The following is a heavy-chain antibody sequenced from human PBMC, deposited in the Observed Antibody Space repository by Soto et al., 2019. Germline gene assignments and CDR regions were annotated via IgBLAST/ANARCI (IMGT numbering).Heavy chain of an antibody. CDR3: AKPYYYDSSGPYYVDY. CDR2: ISASGVIT. D-gene: IGHD3-22*01. J-gene: IGHJ4*02. Sequence: GGSLRLSCAASGFTFSNYAMSWVRQAPGKGLEWFSDISASGVITYYADSVKGRFIISRDNSKNTLYLQMNSLRAEDTAVYYCAKPYYYDSSGPYYVDYGGQGTLVTVSS. CDR1: GFTFSNYA. V-gene: IGHV3-23*01.